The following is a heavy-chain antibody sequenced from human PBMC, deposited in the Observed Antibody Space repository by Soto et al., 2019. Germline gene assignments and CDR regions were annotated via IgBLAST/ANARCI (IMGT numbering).Heavy chain of an antibody. CDR1: GYTFTGYY. CDR3: ARVRSGSSRSSAFDI. CDR2: INPNSGGT. J-gene: IGHJ3*02. V-gene: IGHV1-2*02. Sequence: ASVKVSCKASGYTFTGYYMHWVRQAPGQGLEWMGWINPNSGGTSYAQKFQGRVTMTRDTSISTAYMELSRLRSDDTAVYYCARVRSGSSRSSAFDIWGQGTMVTVSS. D-gene: IGHD1-26*01.